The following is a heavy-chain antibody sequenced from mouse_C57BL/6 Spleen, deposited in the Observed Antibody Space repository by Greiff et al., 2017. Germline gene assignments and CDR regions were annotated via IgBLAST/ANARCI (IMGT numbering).Heavy chain of an antibody. CDR1: GFTFSDYV. Sequence: EVKLVESGGGLVKPGGSLKLSCAASGFTFSDYVMHWVRQAPEKGLEWVAYISSGSSTIYYADTVKGRFTISRDNAKNTLFLQMTSLRSEDTAMYYCARPLYDYDDVLFAYWGQGTLVTVSA. CDR2: ISSGSSTI. CDR3: ARPLYDYDDVLFAY. D-gene: IGHD2-4*01. V-gene: IGHV5-17*01. J-gene: IGHJ3*01.